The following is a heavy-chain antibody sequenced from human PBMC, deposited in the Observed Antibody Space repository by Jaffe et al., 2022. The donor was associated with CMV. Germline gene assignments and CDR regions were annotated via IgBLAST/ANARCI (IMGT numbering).Heavy chain of an antibody. CDR3: ARELRDSSMDAFDI. Sequence: QVQLQESGPGLVKPSETLSLTCTVSGGSISSYYWSWIRQPPGKGLEWIGYIYYSGSTNYNPSLKSRVTISVDTSKNQFSLKLSSVTAADTAVYYCARELRDSSMDAFDIWGQGTMVTVSS. V-gene: IGHV4-59*01. D-gene: IGHD2-15*01. CDR1: GGSISSYY. CDR2: IYYSGST. J-gene: IGHJ3*02.